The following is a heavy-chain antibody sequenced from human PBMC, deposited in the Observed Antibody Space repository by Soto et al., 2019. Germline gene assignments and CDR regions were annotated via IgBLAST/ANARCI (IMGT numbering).Heavy chain of an antibody. D-gene: IGHD6-19*01. J-gene: IGHJ6*02. CDR2: IHSSGRT. CDR3: VRERKQWQTNRVYNYGLDV. CDR1: GESXSSGYYY. Sequence: PSETLSLTCNVSGESXSSGYYYWNWIRQPPGKGLEWIGSIHSSGRTNYNPSLKSRVSMSLDTSKNQFSLSLSSVGAADTGIYYCVRERKQWQTNRVYNYGLDVWGQGTTVTVSS. V-gene: IGHV4-61*01.